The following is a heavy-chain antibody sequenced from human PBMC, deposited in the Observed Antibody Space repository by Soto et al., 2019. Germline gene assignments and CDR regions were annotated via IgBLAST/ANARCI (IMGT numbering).Heavy chain of an antibody. Sequence: GGSLRLSCAASGFTFSNYAVTWVRQAPGKGLEWVSTISGSGGSTYYADSVKGRFTISRDNSKNTLYLQMNSLRAEDTAVYYCAKPYCGGDCYWVYFDYWGQGTLVTVSS. CDR2: ISGSGGST. D-gene: IGHD2-21*02. J-gene: IGHJ4*02. CDR1: GFTFSNYA. V-gene: IGHV3-23*01. CDR3: AKPYCGGDCYWVYFDY.